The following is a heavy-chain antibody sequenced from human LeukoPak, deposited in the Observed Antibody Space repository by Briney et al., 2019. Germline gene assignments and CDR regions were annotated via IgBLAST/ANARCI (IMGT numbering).Heavy chain of an antibody. CDR2: IYYSGST. V-gene: IGHV4-59*01. J-gene: IGHJ4*02. Sequence: PSETLSLTCTVSGGSISSYYWSWLRQPPGQGLEWIGYIYYSGSTNYNPSLKSRVTISVDTSKNQFSLKLSSVTAADTAVYYCARAVAAAGFFDYWGQGTLVTVSS. CDR1: GGSISSYY. D-gene: IGHD6-13*01. CDR3: ARAVAAAGFFDY.